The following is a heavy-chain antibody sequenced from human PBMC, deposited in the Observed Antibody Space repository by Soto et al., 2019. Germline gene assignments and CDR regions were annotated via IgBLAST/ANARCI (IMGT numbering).Heavy chain of an antibody. D-gene: IGHD3-22*01. CDR2: ITVGTGNT. V-gene: IGHV1-58*01. J-gene: IGHJ4*02. Sequence: ASVKVSCKASGFTFTSSSVQWVRQARGQRLEWIGWITVGTGNTNYAQKFQERVTVTRDMSTSTAYMELSNLRSEDTAVYYCAAGDSSGYYGGWGQGTQVTVSS. CDR1: GFTFTSSS. CDR3: AAGDSSGYYGG.